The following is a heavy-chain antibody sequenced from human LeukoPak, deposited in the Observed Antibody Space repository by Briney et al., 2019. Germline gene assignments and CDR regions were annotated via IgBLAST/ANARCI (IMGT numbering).Heavy chain of an antibody. D-gene: IGHD6-19*01. V-gene: IGHV3-21*01. Sequence: PGGSLRLSCAASGFTFSSYSMNWVRQAPGKGLEWVSSISSSSSYIYYADSVKGRFTISRDNAKNSLYLQMNSLRAEDTAVYYCARIRYSSGWYIDYWGQGTLVTVSS. J-gene: IGHJ4*02. CDR2: ISSSSSYI. CDR3: ARIRYSSGWYIDY. CDR1: GFTFSSYS.